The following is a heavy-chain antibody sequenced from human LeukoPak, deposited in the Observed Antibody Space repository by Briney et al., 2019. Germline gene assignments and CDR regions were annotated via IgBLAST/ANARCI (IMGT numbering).Heavy chain of an antibody. V-gene: IGHV3-7*01. Sequence: GGSLSLSCAASGFTFSSYWMSWVRQAPGKGLEWVANIKEDGSEKCHVDSVRGRFTISRDNAKNSLYLQMNSLRAEDTAVYYCASGRQLGYWGQGTLVTVSS. D-gene: IGHD3-16*01. J-gene: IGHJ4*02. CDR3: ASGRQLGY. CDR2: IKEDGSEK. CDR1: GFTFSSYW.